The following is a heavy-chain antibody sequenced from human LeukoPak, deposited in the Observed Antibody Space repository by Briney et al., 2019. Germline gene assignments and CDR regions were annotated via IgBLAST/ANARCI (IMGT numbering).Heavy chain of an antibody. CDR2: FDPEDGET. CDR3: ATSLSIFNDILTGYCLDY. D-gene: IGHD3-9*01. Sequence: ASVKVSCKVSGCTLTELSMHWVRQAPGKGLEWMGGFDPEDGETIYAQKFQGRVTMTEDTSTDTAYMELSSLRSEDTAVYYCATSLSIFNDILTGYCLDYWGQGTLVTVSS. V-gene: IGHV1-24*01. CDR1: GCTLTELS. J-gene: IGHJ4*02.